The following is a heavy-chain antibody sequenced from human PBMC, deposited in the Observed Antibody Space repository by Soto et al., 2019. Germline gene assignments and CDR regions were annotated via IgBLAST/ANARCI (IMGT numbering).Heavy chain of an antibody. Sequence: EVQLLESGGGLVQPGGSLRLSCAASGFTFSSYAMSWVRQATGKGLEWVSAISGSGGSTYYADSVKGRFTISRDNSKNTLYLQMNSLRAEDTAVYYCAKADDFWSGAQDYWGQGTLVTVSS. CDR2: ISGSGGST. CDR1: GFTFSSYA. J-gene: IGHJ4*02. D-gene: IGHD3-3*01. V-gene: IGHV3-23*01. CDR3: AKADDFWSGAQDY.